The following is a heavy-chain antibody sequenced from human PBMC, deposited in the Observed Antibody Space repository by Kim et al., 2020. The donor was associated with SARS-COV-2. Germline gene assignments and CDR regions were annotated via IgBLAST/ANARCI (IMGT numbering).Heavy chain of an antibody. V-gene: IGHV3-48*02. Sequence: VNGRLTVSRDDGKNSVLLQMNSLRDEDTALYYCARRMALSAMDYWGQGTLVTVSS. D-gene: IGHD2-8*01. CDR3: ARRMALSAMDY. J-gene: IGHJ4*02.